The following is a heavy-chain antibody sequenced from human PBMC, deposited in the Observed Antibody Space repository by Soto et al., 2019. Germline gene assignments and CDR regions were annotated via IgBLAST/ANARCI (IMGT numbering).Heavy chain of an antibody. CDR2: IYYSEST. D-gene: IGHD3-22*01. V-gene: IGHV4-59*01. CDR1: GGSISSYY. CDR3: VYYYDSSGYLY. Sequence: SETLSLTCTVSGGSISSYYWSWIRQPPGKGLEWIGYIYYSESTNYNPSLKSRVTISVDTSKNQFSLKLSSVTAADTAVYYCVYYYDSSGYLYWGQGTLVTVSS. J-gene: IGHJ4*02.